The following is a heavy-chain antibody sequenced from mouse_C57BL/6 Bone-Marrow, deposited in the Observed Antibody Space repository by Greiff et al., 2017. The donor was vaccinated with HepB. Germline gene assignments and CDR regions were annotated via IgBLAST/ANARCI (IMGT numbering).Heavy chain of an antibody. CDR1: GFTFSSYG. V-gene: IGHV5-6*01. CDR2: ISSGGSYT. J-gene: IGHJ3*01. CDR3: ARQRTGTRAWFAY. Sequence: EVKLMESGGDLVKPGGSLKLSCAASGFTFSSYGMSWVRQTPDKRLEWVATISSGGSYTYYPDSVKGRFTISRDNAKNTLYLQMSSLKSEDTAMYYCARQRTGTRAWFAYWGQGTLVTVSA. D-gene: IGHD4-1*01.